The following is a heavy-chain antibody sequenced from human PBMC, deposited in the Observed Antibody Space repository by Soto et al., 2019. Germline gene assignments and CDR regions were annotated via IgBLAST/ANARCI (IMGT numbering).Heavy chain of an antibody. CDR3: ARHYSAMGV. J-gene: IGHJ6*02. Sequence: GGSLRLSCAASGFTVSSDSMTWVRQAPGKGLEWISIIYSDNNTDYADSVKGRFSISRDTSKNILYLQMNSLRAEDTAEYYCARHYSAMGVWGQGTTVTVAS. CDR2: IYSDNNT. V-gene: IGHV3-53*01. CDR1: GFTVSSDS.